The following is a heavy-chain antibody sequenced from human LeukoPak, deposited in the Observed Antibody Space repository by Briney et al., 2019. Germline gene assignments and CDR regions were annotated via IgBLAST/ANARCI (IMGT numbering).Heavy chain of an antibody. CDR1: GYTFTSYD. CDR2: MNPNSGNT. D-gene: IGHD3/OR15-3a*01. CDR3: ARHFGPFDI. J-gene: IGHJ3*02. Sequence: ASVKVSCKASGYTFTSYDINWGRQATGQGREGRGWMNPNSGNTGYAHKFHARVTMTRNTSISTAYMELSSLRSEDTAVYYCARHFGPFDIWGQGTMVTVSS. V-gene: IGHV1-8*01.